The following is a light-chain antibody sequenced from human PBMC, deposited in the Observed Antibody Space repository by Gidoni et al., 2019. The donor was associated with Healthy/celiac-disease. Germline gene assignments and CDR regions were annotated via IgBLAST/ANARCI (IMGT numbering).Light chain of an antibody. CDR3: QQYNNWPQT. V-gene: IGKV3-15*01. CDR1: QSVSSN. J-gene: IGKJ5*01. Sequence: EIVMTQSPATLSVSPGERATHSCRASQSVSSNLAWYQQKPGQAPRLLIYGASTRATGIPARFSGSGSGTEFTLTISSLQSEDFAVYYCQQYNNWPQTFGQXTRLEIK. CDR2: GAS.